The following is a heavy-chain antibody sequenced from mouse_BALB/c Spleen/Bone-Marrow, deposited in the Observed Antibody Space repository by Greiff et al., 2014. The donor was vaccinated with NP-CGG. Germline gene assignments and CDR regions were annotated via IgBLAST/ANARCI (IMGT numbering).Heavy chain of an antibody. D-gene: IGHD1-1*01. Sequence: LVKPGASVKLSCKASGYTFTSYWINWVKQRPGQGLEWVGRIAPGSGSTYYNEMFTGKATMTVDTSASTAYIQLSSLSSEDSAVYFCARESYYYENYAMDYWGQGTSVTVSS. CDR2: IAPGSGST. CDR3: ARESYYYENYAMDY. CDR1: GYTFTSYW. V-gene: IGHV1S41*01. J-gene: IGHJ4*01.